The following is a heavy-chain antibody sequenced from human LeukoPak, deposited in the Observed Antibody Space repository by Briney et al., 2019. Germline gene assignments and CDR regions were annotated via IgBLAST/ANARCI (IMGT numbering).Heavy chain of an antibody. V-gene: IGHV4-39*01. CDR1: GGSISSRNYY. CDR2: IFYSGYT. D-gene: IGHD3-3*01. CDR3: ARHKGALFGPKDV. J-gene: IGHJ6*02. Sequence: SETLSLTCSVSGGSISSRNYYWGWIRPPPGKGLEWIGTIFYSGYTYHNPSLKSRVTISVDTSKNQFSLKLSSVTAPDTALYYCARHKGALFGPKDVWGQGTTVTVSS.